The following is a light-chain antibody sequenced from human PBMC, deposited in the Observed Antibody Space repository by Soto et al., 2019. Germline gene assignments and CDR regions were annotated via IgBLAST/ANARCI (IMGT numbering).Light chain of an antibody. CDR2: EVS. J-gene: IGLJ1*01. CDR3: CSYAGSSTFGPYV. CDR1: SSDVGSYNL. Sequence: QSVLTQPASVSGSPGQSIANSCTGTSSDVGSYNLVSWYQQHPGKAPKLMIYEVSKRPSGVSNRFSGSKSGNTASLTISGLQSEDEADYYCCSYAGSSTFGPYVFGTGTKVTV. V-gene: IGLV2-23*02.